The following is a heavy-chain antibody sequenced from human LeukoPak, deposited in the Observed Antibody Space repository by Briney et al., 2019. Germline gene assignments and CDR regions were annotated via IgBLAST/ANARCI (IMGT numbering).Heavy chain of an antibody. J-gene: IGHJ4*02. Sequence: GASVKVSCKASGYTFTSYYMHWVRQAPGQGLEWMGWINPNSGGTNYAQKFQGWVTMTRDTSISTAYMELSRLRSDDTAVYYCARGSGGYSYGYDYWGQGTLVTVYS. CDR1: GYTFTSYY. CDR3: ARGSGGYSYGYDY. V-gene: IGHV1-2*04. D-gene: IGHD5-18*01. CDR2: INPNSGGT.